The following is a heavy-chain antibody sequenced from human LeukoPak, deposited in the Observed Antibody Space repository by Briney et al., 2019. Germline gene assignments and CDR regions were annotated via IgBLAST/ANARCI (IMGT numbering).Heavy chain of an antibody. CDR1: GGSFSGYY. D-gene: IGHD3-10*01. V-gene: IGHV4-34*01. CDR2: IYYSGST. J-gene: IGHJ3*02. Sequence: SETLSLTCAVYGGSFSGYYWSWIRQPPGKGLEWIGSIYYSGSTYHNPSLKSRVTISVDTSKNQFSLKLSSVTAADTAVYYCARSQRIPWFGDHRDAFDIWGQGTMVTVSS. CDR3: ARSQRIPWFGDHRDAFDI.